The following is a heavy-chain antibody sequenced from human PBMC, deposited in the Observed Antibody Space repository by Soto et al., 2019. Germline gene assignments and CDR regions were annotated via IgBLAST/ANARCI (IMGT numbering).Heavy chain of an antibody. CDR3: AKHKGAGSHTNWCFDV. CDR2: IHGSGIIT. CDR1: GVTSGDFA. V-gene: IGHV3-23*01. J-gene: IGHJ2*01. D-gene: IGHD3-10*01. Sequence: SCGVWGVTSGDFATGRVSKTPGKGLEWVSTIHGSGIITNYADSVRGRFTISRDNPKNTLYLQMATLRAEDTAVYYCAKHKGAGSHTNWCFDVRARRILVTGPS.